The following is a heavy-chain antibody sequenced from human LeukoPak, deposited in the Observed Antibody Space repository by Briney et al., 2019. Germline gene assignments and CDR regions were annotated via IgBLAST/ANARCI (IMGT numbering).Heavy chain of an antibody. CDR2: IYYSGST. J-gene: IGHJ4*02. CDR3: ARGGWGVGPFSYYFDY. V-gene: IGHV4-39*07. CDR1: GGSISSSSYY. D-gene: IGHD3-10*01. Sequence: PSETLSLTCTVSGGSISSSSYYWGWIRQPPGKGLEWIGSIYYSGSTYYNPSLKSRVTISVDTSKNQFSLKLSSVTAADTAVYYCARGGWGVGPFSYYFDYWGQGTLVTVSS.